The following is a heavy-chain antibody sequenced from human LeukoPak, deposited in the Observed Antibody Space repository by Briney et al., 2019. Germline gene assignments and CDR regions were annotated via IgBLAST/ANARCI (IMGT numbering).Heavy chain of an antibody. Sequence: SETLSLTCAVYGGSFSGYYWSWIRQPPGKGLEWIGEINHSGSTNYNPSLKSRVTISVDTSKNQFSLKLSSVTAADTAVYYCARISKVLWFGELPIPARAQYYYYYYMDVWGKGTTVTISS. CDR2: INHSGST. CDR1: GGSFSGYY. J-gene: IGHJ6*03. V-gene: IGHV4-34*01. CDR3: ARISKVLWFGELPIPARAQYYYYYYMDV. D-gene: IGHD3-10*01.